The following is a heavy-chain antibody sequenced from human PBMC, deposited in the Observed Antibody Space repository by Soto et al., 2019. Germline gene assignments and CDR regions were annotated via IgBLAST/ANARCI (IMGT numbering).Heavy chain of an antibody. D-gene: IGHD5-12*01. J-gene: IGHJ6*02. CDR2: IYYSGST. Sequence: QVQLQESGPGLVKPSQTLSLTCTVSGGSISSGGYYWSWIRQHPGKGLEWIGYIYYSGSTYYNPSLKSRVTISVDTSKTQFSRKLSSVTAADTAVYYCARVATGDYYGMDVWGQGTTVTVSS. CDR3: ARVATGDYYGMDV. V-gene: IGHV4-31*03. CDR1: GGSISSGGYY.